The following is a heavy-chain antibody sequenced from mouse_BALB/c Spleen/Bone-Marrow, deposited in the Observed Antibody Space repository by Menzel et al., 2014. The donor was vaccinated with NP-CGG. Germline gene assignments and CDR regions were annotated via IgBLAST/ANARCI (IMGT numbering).Heavy chain of an antibody. J-gene: IGHJ3*01. CDR2: IYPGNVST. V-gene: IGHV1S56*01. Sequence: VQLEESGPELVKPGASVRISCKASGYTFTSYYIHWVKQRPGQGLEWIGWIYPGNVSTKYNEKFKGKATLTADKSSSSTYIHLGSLTPEDYAVYFCARDYDYDAGFAYWGQGTLVTVSA. CDR1: GYTFTSYY. D-gene: IGHD2-4*01. CDR3: ARDYDYDAGFAY.